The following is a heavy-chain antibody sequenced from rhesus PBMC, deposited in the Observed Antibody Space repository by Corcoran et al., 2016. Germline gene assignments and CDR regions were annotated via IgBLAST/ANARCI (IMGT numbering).Heavy chain of an antibody. CDR2: ISGSGGST. J-gene: IGHJ3*01. CDR1: GGSISSNY. V-gene: IGHV4-173*01. CDR3: ARESGSYYLDAFDF. Sequence: QLQLQESGPGLVKPSETLSLTCAVSGGSISSNYWSWIRQHPGKGLEWIGRISGSGGSTDSNPSLKSRVTISTATSKNQFSLKLSSVTAADTAVYYCARESGSYYLDAFDFWGQGLRVTVSS. D-gene: IGHD3-16*01.